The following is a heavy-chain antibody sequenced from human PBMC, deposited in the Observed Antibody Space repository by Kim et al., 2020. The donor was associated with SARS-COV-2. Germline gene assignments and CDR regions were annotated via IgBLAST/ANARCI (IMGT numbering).Heavy chain of an antibody. CDR1: GGSFSGYY. Sequence: SETLSLTCAVYGGSFSGYYWSWIRQPPGKGLEWIGEINHSGSTNYNPSLKSRVTISVDTSKNQFSLKLSSLTAADTAVYYCARGRGGTTVVTLGLCYDF. V-gene: IGHV4-34*01. CDR3: ARGRGGTTVVTLGLCYDF. CDR2: INHSGST. J-gene: IGHJ1*01. D-gene: IGHD4-17*01.